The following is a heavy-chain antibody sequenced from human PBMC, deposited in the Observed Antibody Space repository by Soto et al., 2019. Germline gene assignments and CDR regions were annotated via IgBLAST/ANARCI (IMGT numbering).Heavy chain of an antibody. D-gene: IGHD2-8*01. Sequence: ASVKVSCKASGYSFTDYHIHWVRQAPGQWLEWLGRINPKSGGTSTAQKFQGWVTMTTDTSISTASMELTRLTSDDTAIYYCARGDSTDCSNGVCSFFYNHDMDVWGQGTTVTVSS. J-gene: IGHJ6*02. CDR2: INPKSGGT. CDR1: GYSFTDYH. V-gene: IGHV1-2*04. CDR3: ARGDSTDCSNGVCSFFYNHDMDV.